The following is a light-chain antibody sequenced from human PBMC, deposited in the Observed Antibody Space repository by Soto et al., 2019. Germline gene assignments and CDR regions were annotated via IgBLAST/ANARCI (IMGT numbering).Light chain of an antibody. Sequence: DIVMTQSTDSLAVSLGDRATITCKSSQSVLYTSNNQNYLAWYQQKVGQPPKLLIYWASTRESGVPDRFSASGSGTDFTLTISSLQAEDVAVYYCQQYYSTPLTFGGGTKVEIK. CDR1: QSVLYTSNNQNY. CDR2: WAS. V-gene: IGKV4-1*01. J-gene: IGKJ4*01. CDR3: QQYYSTPLT.